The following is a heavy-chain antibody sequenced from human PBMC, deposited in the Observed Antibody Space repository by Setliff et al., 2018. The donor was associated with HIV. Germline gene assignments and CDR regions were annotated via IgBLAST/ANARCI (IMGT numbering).Heavy chain of an antibody. V-gene: IGHV4-30-4*08. D-gene: IGHD1-1*01. CDR2: IYYSGTT. CDR3: RVWILRDTSDI. J-gene: IGHJ3*02. CDR1: GGSISSGDYY. Sequence: SETLSLTCTVSGGSISSGDYYWSWIRQPPGKGLEWIGYIYYSGTTRSNPSLQSRVTISLDTSNNQFSLKLLSVTAADTAVYYCRVWILRDTSDIWGQGTVVT.